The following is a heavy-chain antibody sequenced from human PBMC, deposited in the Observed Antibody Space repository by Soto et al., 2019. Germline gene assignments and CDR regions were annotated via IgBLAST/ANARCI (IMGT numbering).Heavy chain of an antibody. D-gene: IGHD3-10*01. CDR3: AKGRGGSGSLTPRVDF. J-gene: IGHJ4*02. V-gene: IGHV3-23*01. Sequence: EVQLLESGGGLVQPGGSLRLSCEASGFTFNNYAMTWVRQAPGKGLEWVSAISGGGDTTSYADSVNGRFTVSRDGSKNTRYLQMSSLRAEDTALYYCAKGRGGSGSLTPRVDFWGQGTLVTVSS. CDR2: ISGGGDTT. CDR1: GFTFNNYA.